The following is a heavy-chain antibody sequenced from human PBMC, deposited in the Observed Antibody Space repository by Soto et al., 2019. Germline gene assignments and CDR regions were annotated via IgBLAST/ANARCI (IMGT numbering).Heavy chain of an antibody. CDR3: ARARPYGMDV. CDR2: IYYSGST. CDR1: GGSISRGDYY. V-gene: IGHV4-30-4*01. Sequence: SETLSLTCTVSGGSISRGDYYWSWIRQPPGKGLEWIGYIYYSGSTYYNPSLKSRVTISVDTSKNQFSLKLSSVTAADTAVYYCARARPYGMDVWGQGTTVTVSS. J-gene: IGHJ6*02.